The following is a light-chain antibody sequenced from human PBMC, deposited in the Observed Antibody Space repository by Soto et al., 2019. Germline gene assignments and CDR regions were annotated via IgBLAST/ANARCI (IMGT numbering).Light chain of an antibody. CDR2: NAS. CDR1: QSINNY. V-gene: IGKV1-5*03. CDR3: QQYDSYSPT. Sequence: TQMTQSPSSLSASVGDRVTITCRASQSINNYLDWYQQEPGKAPKLLIYNASTLESGVPSRFRGSGSGTEFTLTITSLQPDDFETYYCQQYDSYSPTFGQGTKVDIK. J-gene: IGKJ1*01.